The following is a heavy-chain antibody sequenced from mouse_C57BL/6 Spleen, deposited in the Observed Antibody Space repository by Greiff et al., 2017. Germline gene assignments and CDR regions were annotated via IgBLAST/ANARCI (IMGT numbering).Heavy chain of an antibody. V-gene: IGHV1-50*01. CDR1: GYTFTSYW. CDR3: ARRNDGYFLFDY. Sequence: QVQLQQSGAELVKPGASVKLSCKASGYTFTSYWMQWVKQRPGQGLAWIGEIDPSDSYTNYKQKFKGKATLTVDTSSSTAYMQLSSLTSEDSAVYYCARRNDGYFLFDYWGQGTTLTVSS. J-gene: IGHJ2*01. CDR2: IDPSDSYT. D-gene: IGHD2-3*01.